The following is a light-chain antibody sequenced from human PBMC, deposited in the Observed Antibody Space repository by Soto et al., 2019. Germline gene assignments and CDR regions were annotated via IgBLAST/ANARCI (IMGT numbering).Light chain of an antibody. Sequence: DIPMTQSQSSLSASVGDRVTITCRASQNIHTHLDWYQQKPGKAPKPHIYTASSLHSGVPSRFSGSASGTDFTLTISTLQPEDYATYYCQQGDTTPITFSQGTRLEIK. CDR2: TAS. V-gene: IGKV1-39*01. J-gene: IGKJ5*01. CDR1: QNIHTH. CDR3: QQGDTTPIT.